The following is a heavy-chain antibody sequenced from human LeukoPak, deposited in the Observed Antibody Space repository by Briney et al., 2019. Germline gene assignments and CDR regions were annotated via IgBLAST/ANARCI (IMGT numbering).Heavy chain of an antibody. CDR3: ARNRYGAYDPLSD. CDR1: GFTFSSYS. V-gene: IGHV3-21*01. CDR2: ISSSSSYI. J-gene: IGHJ4*02. D-gene: IGHD5-12*01. Sequence: PGGSLRLSCAASGFTFSSYSMNWVRQAPGKGLEWVSSISSSSSYIYYADSLKGRFTISRDNAKNSLYLQMNSLRAEDTAVYYCARNRYGAYDPLSDWGQGTLVTVPS.